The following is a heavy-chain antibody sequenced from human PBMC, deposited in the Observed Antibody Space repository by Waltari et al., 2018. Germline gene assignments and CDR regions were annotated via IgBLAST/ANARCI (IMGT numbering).Heavy chain of an antibody. J-gene: IGHJ5*02. CDR3: TRDLYGSGGDWFDP. Sequence: EVQLVESGGGLVKPGRSLRLSCAASVFTFSSYTMNWVRQSPGKGLEGVASISSSRTYIYYADSVKGRLTISRDDAENALYLQMDSLRAEDTAVYYCTRDLYGSGGDWFDPWGQGTLVTVSS. CDR2: ISSSRTYI. V-gene: IGHV3-21*01. D-gene: IGHD3-10*01. CDR1: VFTFSSYT.